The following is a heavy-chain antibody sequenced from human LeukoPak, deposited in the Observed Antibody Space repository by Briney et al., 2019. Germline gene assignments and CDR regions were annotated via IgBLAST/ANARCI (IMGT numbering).Heavy chain of an antibody. V-gene: IGHV4-31*03. CDR2: IYYSGSV. CDR3: ARGRRGAAIVLVTASTLGSFDY. CDR1: GASISGAGYY. Sequence: SETLSLTCTVSGASISGAGYYWNWIRQHPGKGLEWIGFIYYSGSVYYKSSLKSRVTISVDTSKNQFSLKQSSVTAADTAVYYCARGRRGAAIVLVTASTLGSFDYWGQGTLVTVSS. J-gene: IGHJ4*02. D-gene: IGHD2-21*02.